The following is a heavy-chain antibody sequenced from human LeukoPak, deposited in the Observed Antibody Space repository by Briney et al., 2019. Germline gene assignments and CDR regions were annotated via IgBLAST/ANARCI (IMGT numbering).Heavy chain of an antibody. CDR2: IYHSGST. J-gene: IGHJ4*02. Sequence: PSETLSLTCTVSGYSISSGYYWGWIRQPPGKGLEWIGSIYHSGSTYYNPSLKSRVTISVDTSKNQFSLKLSSVTAADTAVYYCARLSALWGQGTLVTVSS. CDR1: GYSISSGYY. V-gene: IGHV4-38-2*02. CDR3: ARLSAL.